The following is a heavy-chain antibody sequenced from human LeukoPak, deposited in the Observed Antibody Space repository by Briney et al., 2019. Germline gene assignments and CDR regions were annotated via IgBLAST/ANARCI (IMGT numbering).Heavy chain of an antibody. CDR2: ISSSSSYI. CDR1: GFTFSSYS. Sequence: GGSLRLSCAASGFTFSSYSMNWVRPAPGQGLVWVSSISSSSSYIYYADSVKGRFTMSRDNSKNTLYLQMNSLRAEDTAVYYCARALNGYYYDSSGYPPDYWGQGTLVTVSS. D-gene: IGHD3-22*01. J-gene: IGHJ4*02. CDR3: ARALNGYYYDSSGYPPDY. V-gene: IGHV3-21*01.